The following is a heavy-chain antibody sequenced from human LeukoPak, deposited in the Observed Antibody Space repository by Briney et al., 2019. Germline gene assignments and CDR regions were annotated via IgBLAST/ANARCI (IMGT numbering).Heavy chain of an antibody. CDR1: GYTFTNYW. J-gene: IGHJ4*02. D-gene: IGHD5-24*01. CDR3: ARHLDGYNPFDY. Sequence: GESLKISCKGSGYTFTNYWIAWVRQMPGKGLECMGITYPLNSDTSYSPSFQGQVTISGDKSVSTAYLQWSSLKASDTAIYYCARHLDGYNPFDYWGQGTLVTVSS. V-gene: IGHV5-51*01. CDR2: TYPLNSDT.